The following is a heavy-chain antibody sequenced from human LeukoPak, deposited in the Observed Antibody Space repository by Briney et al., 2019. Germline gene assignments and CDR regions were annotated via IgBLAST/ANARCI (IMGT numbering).Heavy chain of an antibody. D-gene: IGHD3-9*01. V-gene: IGHV3-30*03. J-gene: IGHJ6*02. CDR3: AREGRRYPVYYYYGMDV. Sequence: GGSLRLSCAASGFTLSSYSMNWVRQAPGKGLEWVAVISYDGSNKYYADSVKGRFTISRDNSKNTLYLQMNSLRAEDTAVYYCAREGRRYPVYYYYGMDVWGQGTTVTVSS. CDR2: ISYDGSNK. CDR1: GFTLSSYS.